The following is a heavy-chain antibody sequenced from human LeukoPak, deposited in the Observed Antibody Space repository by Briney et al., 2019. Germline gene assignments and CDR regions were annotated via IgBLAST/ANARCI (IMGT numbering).Heavy chain of an antibody. CDR2: IYHSGST. Sequence: PSETLSLTCTVSGYSISSGYYWGWIRQPPGKGLEWIGSIYHSGSTYYNPSLKNRVTISVDTSKNQFSLKLSSVTAADTAVYYCARDSGPYYFDYWGQGTLVTVSS. CDR1: GYSISSGYY. V-gene: IGHV4-38-2*02. J-gene: IGHJ4*02. D-gene: IGHD7-27*01. CDR3: ARDSGPYYFDY.